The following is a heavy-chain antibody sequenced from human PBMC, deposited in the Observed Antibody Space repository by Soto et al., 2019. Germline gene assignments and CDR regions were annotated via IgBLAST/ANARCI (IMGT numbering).Heavy chain of an antibody. D-gene: IGHD2-21*01. CDR2: IFHTGSA. CDR1: GGSFTSNW. J-gene: IGHJ4*02. V-gene: IGHV4-4*02. Sequence: QVQLQESGPGLMKPSGTLSLTCAVSGGSFTSNWWSWVRQPPGKGLEWIAEIFHTGSANYTPSLMGRLTISMDKSRNHLSLNLNSVTAADTAVYYCARHIAVSGTRGFDHWGQGTLVTVSS. CDR3: ARHIAVSGTRGFDH.